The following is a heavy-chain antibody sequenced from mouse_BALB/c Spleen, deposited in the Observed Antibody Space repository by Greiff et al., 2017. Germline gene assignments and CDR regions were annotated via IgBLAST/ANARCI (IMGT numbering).Heavy chain of an antibody. V-gene: IGHV1S22*01. CDR1: GYTFTSYW. CDR3: TRGYYGSSD. J-gene: IGHJ2*01. D-gene: IGHD1-1*01. Sequence: LQQPGSELVRPGASVKLSCKASGYTFTSYWMHWVKQRHGQGLEWIGNIYPGSGSTNYDEKFKSKGTLTVDTSSSTAYMHLSSLTSEDSAVYYCTRGYYGSSDWGQGTTLTVSS. CDR2: IYPGSGST.